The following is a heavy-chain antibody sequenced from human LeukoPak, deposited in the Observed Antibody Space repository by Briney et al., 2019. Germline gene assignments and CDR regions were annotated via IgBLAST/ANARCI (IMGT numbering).Heavy chain of an antibody. CDR3: AKSDDFWSGYYDY. D-gene: IGHD3-3*01. J-gene: IGHJ4*02. CDR1: GFTFSSYA. Sequence: PGGSLRRSCAASGFTFSSYAMSWVRPAPGKGLEWVSAISGSGGSTYYADSVKGRFTISRENYKNTLDLQMNSLRAEDTVVYYCAKSDDFWSGYYDYWGQGTLVTVSS. CDR2: ISGSGGST. V-gene: IGHV3-23*01.